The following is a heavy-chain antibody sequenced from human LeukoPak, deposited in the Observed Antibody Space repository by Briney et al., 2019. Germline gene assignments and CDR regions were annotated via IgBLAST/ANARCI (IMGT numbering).Heavy chain of an antibody. CDR2: VSGNGGST. CDR3: AKGRREGGNAHYSADY. J-gene: IGHJ4*02. V-gene: IGHV3-23*01. Sequence: GGSLRLSCVASGFTFRSHAMSWVRQAPGKGLEWVSGVSGNGGSTYYVDSVKGRFTISRDNSKNTLYLQMNSLRAEDTAVYYCAKGRREGGNAHYSADYWGQGTLVTVSS. D-gene: IGHD4-4*01. CDR1: GFTFRSHA.